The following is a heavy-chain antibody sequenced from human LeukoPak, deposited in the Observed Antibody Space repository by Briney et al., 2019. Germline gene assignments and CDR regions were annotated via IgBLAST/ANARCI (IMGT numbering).Heavy chain of an antibody. J-gene: IGHJ3*02. CDR3: ARERGYCSGGSCSHDAFDI. CDR2: INHSGST. D-gene: IGHD2-15*01. V-gene: IGHV4-34*01. CDR1: GGSFSGYY. Sequence: SETLSLTCAVYGGSFSGYYWSWIRQPPGKGLEWIGEINHSGSTNYNPSLKSRVTISVDTSKNQFSLKLSSVTAADTAVYYCARERGYCSGGSCSHDAFDIWGQGTMVTVSS.